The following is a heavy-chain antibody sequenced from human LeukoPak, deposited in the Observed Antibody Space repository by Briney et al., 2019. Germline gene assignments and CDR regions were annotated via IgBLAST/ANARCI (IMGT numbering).Heavy chain of an antibody. J-gene: IGHJ3*02. V-gene: IGHV1-69*13. CDR2: IIPILGTA. Sequence: SVKVSCKASGGTFSSYAINWVRQAPGQGLEWMGGIIPILGTANNAQKFQGRVTITADESTSTAYMELSSLRSEDTAVYYCARSITMIVEVRGAFDIWGQGTMVTVSS. D-gene: IGHD3-22*01. CDR1: GGTFSSYA. CDR3: ARSITMIVEVRGAFDI.